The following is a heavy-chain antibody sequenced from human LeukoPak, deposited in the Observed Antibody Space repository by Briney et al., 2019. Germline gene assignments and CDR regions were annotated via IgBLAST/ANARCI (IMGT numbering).Heavy chain of an antibody. D-gene: IGHD2-2*01. J-gene: IGHJ5*02. V-gene: IGHV4-39*01. CDR2: IYYSGTT. CDR3: ARRGYCISTSCYEYWFDP. Sequence: SETLSLTCTVSGGSISSSSYHWGWIRPPPGKGLEWLGIIYYSGTTYYNTSLNSRLTISVDTSKNQFSLKLSSVTATDTAVYYCARRGYCISTSCYEYWFDPWGQGTLVTVSS. CDR1: GGSISSSSYH.